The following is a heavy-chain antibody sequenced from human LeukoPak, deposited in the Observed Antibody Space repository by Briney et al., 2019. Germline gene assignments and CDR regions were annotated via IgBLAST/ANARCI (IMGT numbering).Heavy chain of an antibody. Sequence: PGGSLRLSCAASGFTFSSYEMNWVRQAPGKGLEWVSYISSSGSTIYYADSVKGRFTISIDNAKNSLYLQMNSLRAEDTAVYYCVRGGSSWYGFDYWGQGTLVTVSS. V-gene: IGHV3-48*03. CDR1: GFTFSSYE. CDR2: ISSSGSTI. CDR3: VRGGSSWYGFDY. D-gene: IGHD6-13*01. J-gene: IGHJ4*02.